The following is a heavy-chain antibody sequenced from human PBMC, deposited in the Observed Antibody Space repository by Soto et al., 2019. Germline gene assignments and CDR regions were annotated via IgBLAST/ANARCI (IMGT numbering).Heavy chain of an antibody. V-gene: IGHV1-2*02. CDR1: GYMFTGYY. Sequence: ASVKVSCKASGYMFTGYYMHWVRQAPGQGLEWMGWINPDSGGTNYQQKFQGRVTMTRDTSISTAYLELSSLRSDDTAVYYCTRTVATFNFDYWGQGTLVTVPQ. CDR3: TRTVATFNFDY. CDR2: INPDSGGT. D-gene: IGHD5-12*01. J-gene: IGHJ4*02.